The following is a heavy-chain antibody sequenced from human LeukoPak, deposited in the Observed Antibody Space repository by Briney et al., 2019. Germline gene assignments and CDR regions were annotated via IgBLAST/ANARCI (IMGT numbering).Heavy chain of an antibody. CDR1: GGSISSYY. J-gene: IGHJ4*02. D-gene: IGHD2-21*01. V-gene: IGHV4-4*09. CDR3: APSNDAKIAPSDH. CDR2: IKTKGVS. Sequence: SETLSLTCTVSGGSISSYYWSWIRQPPAKGVEWVVCIKTKGVSSHNPPLKSRDTTSVDTSKSQFSLRLTSVTAADTAVYYCAPSNDAKIAPSDHWGQGAPVTVSS.